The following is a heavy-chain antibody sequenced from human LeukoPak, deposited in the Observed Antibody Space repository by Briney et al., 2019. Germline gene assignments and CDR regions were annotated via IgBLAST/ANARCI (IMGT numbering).Heavy chain of an antibody. CDR3: TRGSSSSSYPAAFDY. D-gene: IGHD6-13*01. V-gene: IGHV3-49*04. CDR2: IRSKAYGGTT. Sequence: PGRSLRLSCTASGFTFGDYAMSWVRQAPGKGLEWVGFIRSKAYGGTTEYAASVKGRFTISRDDSKSIAYLQMNSLKTEDTAVYYCTRGSSSSSYPAAFDYWGQGTLVTVSS. CDR1: GFTFGDYA. J-gene: IGHJ4*02.